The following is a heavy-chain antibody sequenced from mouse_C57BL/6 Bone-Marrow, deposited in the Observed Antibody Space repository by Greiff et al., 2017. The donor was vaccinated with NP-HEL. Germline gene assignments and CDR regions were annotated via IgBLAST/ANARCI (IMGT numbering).Heavy chain of an antibody. J-gene: IGHJ3*01. Sequence: VQLQQSGAELVRPGASVKLSCTASGFNIKDAYMHWVKQRPEQGLEWIGWIDPENGDTEYASKFQGKATITADTSSNTAYLQLSSLTSEDTAVYYCTTMITRPYWGQGTLVTVSA. CDR3: TTMITRPY. V-gene: IGHV14-4*01. CDR2: IDPENGDT. D-gene: IGHD2-4*01. CDR1: GFNIKDAY.